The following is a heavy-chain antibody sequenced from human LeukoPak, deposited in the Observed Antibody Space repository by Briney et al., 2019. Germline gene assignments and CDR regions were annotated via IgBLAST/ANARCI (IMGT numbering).Heavy chain of an antibody. CDR3: ARGTGEIDY. Sequence: GGSLRLSCAASGFTFSYYYMSWIRQAPGKGLEWVSYISSSGSNIYYPDSVKGRFTISRDNAENSLYLQMNSLRAEDTAVYYCARGTGEIDYWGQGTLVTVSS. D-gene: IGHD7-27*01. CDR1: GFTFSYYY. V-gene: IGHV3-11*04. J-gene: IGHJ4*02. CDR2: ISSSGSNI.